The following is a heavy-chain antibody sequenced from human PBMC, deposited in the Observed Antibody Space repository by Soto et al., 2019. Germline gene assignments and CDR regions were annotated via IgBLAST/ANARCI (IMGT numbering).Heavy chain of an antibody. J-gene: IGHJ4*02. D-gene: IGHD1-26*01. CDR3: AKLRYSGGTGNFDN. CDR1: GFTFDDHA. CDR2: LGWNSGGI. V-gene: IGHV3-9*01. Sequence: EVQLVESGGGLVQPGRSLRLSCVASGFTFDDHAMHWVRQAPGKGLEWVSGLGWNSGGIDYADSVKGRFSISRDNAKNSLYLQMNSLRTEDTALYYCAKLRYSGGTGNFDNWGQGTLVTVSS.